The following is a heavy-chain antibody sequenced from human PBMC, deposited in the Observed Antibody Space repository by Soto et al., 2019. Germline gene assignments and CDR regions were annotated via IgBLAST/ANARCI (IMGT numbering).Heavy chain of an antibody. CDR1: GYTFTSYG. D-gene: IGHD2-2*01. V-gene: IGHV1-18*01. CDR3: ARFRPAAIYYYYYMDV. J-gene: IGHJ6*03. CDR2: ISAYNGNT. Sequence: ASVKVSCKASGYTFTSYGISWVRQAPGQGLEWMGWISAYNGNTNYAQKLQGRVTMTTDTSTSTAYMELRSLRSDDTAVYYCARFRPAAIYYYYYMDVWGKGTTVTVSS.